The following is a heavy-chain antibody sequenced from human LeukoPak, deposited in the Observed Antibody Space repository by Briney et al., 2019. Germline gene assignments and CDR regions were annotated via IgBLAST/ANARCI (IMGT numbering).Heavy chain of an antibody. CDR2: INPNSGGT. J-gene: IGHJ6*03. CDR3: ARTNLALSYGYYMDV. D-gene: IGHD3-10*01. V-gene: IGHV1-2*02. CDR1: GYTFTGYY. Sequence: ASVKVSCKASGYTFTGYYMHWVRQAPGQGLEWMGWINPNSGGTNYAQKFQGRVTMTRDTSISTAYMELSRLRSDDTAVYYCARTNLALSYGYYMDVWGKGTTVTVSS.